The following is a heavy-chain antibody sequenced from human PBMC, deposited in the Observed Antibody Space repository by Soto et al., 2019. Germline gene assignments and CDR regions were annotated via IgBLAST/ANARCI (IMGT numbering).Heavy chain of an antibody. V-gene: IGHV4-39*01. CDR3: ASSGAVAGSVARFDP. D-gene: IGHD6-19*01. CDR2: IYHSEST. Sequence: SETLSLTCTVSGGSISSSSYYWGWIRQPPGKGLEWIGSIYHSESTYYNPSLKSRVTIYVDTSKNQFFLKLSSVTVADTAVYYCASSGAVAGSVARFDPWGQGTLVTVSS. CDR1: GGSISSSSYY. J-gene: IGHJ5*02.